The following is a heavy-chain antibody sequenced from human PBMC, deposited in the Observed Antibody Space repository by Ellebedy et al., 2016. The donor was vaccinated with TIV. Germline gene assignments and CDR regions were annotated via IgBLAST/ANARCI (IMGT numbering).Heavy chain of an antibody. CDR1: GGSISSYY. J-gene: IGHJ4*02. V-gene: IGHV4-39*07. Sequence: SETLSLTCTVSGGSISSYYWSWIRQPPGKGLEWIGSIYYSGTTYYNPSLKSRVTISVDTSKNQFSLRLTSVTAADTAVYFCVSARDNWNLHWGQGTLVTVSS. CDR2: IYYSGTT. CDR3: VSARDNWNLH. D-gene: IGHD1-1*01.